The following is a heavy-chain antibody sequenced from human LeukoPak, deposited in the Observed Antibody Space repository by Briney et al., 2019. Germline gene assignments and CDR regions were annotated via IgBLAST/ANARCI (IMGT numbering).Heavy chain of an antibody. CDR3: ATMSYYGSGSYDY. Sequence: AASVKVSCKVSGYTLTELSMHWVRQAPGKGSEGMGGFNPEDGETIYAQKFEGRVTMTEDTSTDTAYMELSSLRSEDTAVYYCATMSYYGSGSYDYWGQGTLVTVSS. CDR1: GYTLTELS. V-gene: IGHV1-24*01. CDR2: FNPEDGET. J-gene: IGHJ4*02. D-gene: IGHD3-10*01.